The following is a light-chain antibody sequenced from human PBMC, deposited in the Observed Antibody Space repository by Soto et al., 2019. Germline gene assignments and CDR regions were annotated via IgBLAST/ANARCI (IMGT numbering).Light chain of an antibody. CDR2: DAS. CDR1: QSVASF. Sequence: EVTLTQSPATLYLSPGERATLSCRASQSVASFLTWYQQKPGQAPRVVIYDASTRAPGIPARFSGSGSGTDFSLTISSLEPEDFAVYYCQQRRNWFTFCPGTKVVVK. J-gene: IGKJ3*01. V-gene: IGKV3-11*01. CDR3: QQRRNWFT.